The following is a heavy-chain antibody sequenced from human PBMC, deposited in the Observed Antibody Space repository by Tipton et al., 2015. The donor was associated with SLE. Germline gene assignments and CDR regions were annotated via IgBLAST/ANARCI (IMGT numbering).Heavy chain of an antibody. Sequence: TLSLTCTVSGGSLSSYFWSWVRQAPGKGLEWIASIHYRGALYYDPSLESRVTISVDLSNNQFSLRVTSETAADMAKYYCARHADIAVMRYGMDVWGQGTTVIVSS. J-gene: IGHJ6*02. CDR1: GGSLSSYF. CDR3: ARHADIAVMRYGMDV. D-gene: IGHD6-19*01. V-gene: IGHV4-59*08. CDR2: IHYRGAL.